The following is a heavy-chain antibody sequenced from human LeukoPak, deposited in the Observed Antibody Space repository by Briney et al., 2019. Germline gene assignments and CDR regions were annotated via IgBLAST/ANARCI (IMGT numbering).Heavy chain of an antibody. J-gene: IGHJ5*02. V-gene: IGHV1-2*02. CDR3: VRDDDSP. Sequence: ASVKVSCKASGYTFTGYYVHWVRQAPGQGLEWMGWINPNSGGTNYAQKFQGRVTMTRDTSISTAYMELSSLRSDDTAAYYCVRDDDSPWGQGTLVTVSA. D-gene: IGHD1-1*01. CDR2: INPNSGGT. CDR1: GYTFTGYY.